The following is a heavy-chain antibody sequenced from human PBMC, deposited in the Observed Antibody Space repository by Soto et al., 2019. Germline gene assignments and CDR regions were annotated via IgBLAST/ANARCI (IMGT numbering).Heavy chain of an antibody. J-gene: IGHJ6*02. CDR3: ARDLYGSGSYYYGMDV. CDR2: ISSSSSYI. Sequence: TGGSLRLSCAASGFTFSSYIMNWVRQAPGKGLEWVSSISSSSSYIYYADSVKGRFTISRDNAKNSLYLQMNSLRAEDTAVYYCARDLYGSGSYYYGMDVWGQGTTVTVSS. D-gene: IGHD3-10*01. CDR1: GFTFSSYI. V-gene: IGHV3-21*01.